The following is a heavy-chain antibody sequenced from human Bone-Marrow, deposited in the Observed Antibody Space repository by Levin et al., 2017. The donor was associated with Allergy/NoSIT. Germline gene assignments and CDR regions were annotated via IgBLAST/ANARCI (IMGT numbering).Heavy chain of an antibody. D-gene: IGHD4-17*01. CDR2: LFPVFGTP. J-gene: IGHJ4*02. Sequence: ASVKVSCKSSGDTFSTYAMSWVRQAPGQGLEWMGGLFPVFGTPSYAQRFQGRITITADDSTRTAYMELTSLTYDDTAVYYCARGARTTTTPPDFDSWGQGTLVTVSS. CDR3: ARGARTTTTPPDFDS. CDR1: GDTFSTYA. V-gene: IGHV1-69*13.